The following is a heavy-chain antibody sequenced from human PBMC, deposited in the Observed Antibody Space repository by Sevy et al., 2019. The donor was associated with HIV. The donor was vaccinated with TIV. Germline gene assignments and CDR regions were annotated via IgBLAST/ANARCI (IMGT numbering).Heavy chain of an antibody. Sequence: GGSLRLSCAVSGFTFSDYYMSWIRQAPGKGLEWVSDISSGSTYTKYADSVKGRFTISRDNAKNSLYLQMNSLRVEDTAVYYCSRVRRNYAGQYFDYWGQGTLVTVSS. J-gene: IGHJ4*02. D-gene: IGHD1-7*01. CDR2: ISSGSTYT. CDR3: SRVRRNYAGQYFDY. V-gene: IGHV3-11*06. CDR1: GFTFSDYY.